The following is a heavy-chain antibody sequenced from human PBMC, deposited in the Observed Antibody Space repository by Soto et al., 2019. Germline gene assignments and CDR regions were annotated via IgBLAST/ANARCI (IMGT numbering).Heavy chain of an antibody. CDR1: GFTFSSYA. V-gene: IGHV3-30-3*01. D-gene: IGHD3-10*01. CDR3: ARSLWFGDLLYNYYYYGMDV. CDR2: ISYDGSNK. Sequence: QVQLVEAGEGLGQPGRSLRLSCAASGFTFSSYAMHWVRQAPGKGLEWVAVISYDGSNKYYADSVKGRFTISRDNSKNTLYLQMNSLRAEDTAVYYCARSLWFGDLLYNYYYYGMDVWGQGTTVTVSS. J-gene: IGHJ6*02.